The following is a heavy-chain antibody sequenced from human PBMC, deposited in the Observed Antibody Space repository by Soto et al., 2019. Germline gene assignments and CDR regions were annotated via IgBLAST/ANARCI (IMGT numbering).Heavy chain of an antibody. CDR1: GGTFSSYT. Sequence: QVQLVQSGAEVKKPGSSVKVSCKASGGTFSSYTISWVRQAPGQGLEWMGRIIPILGIANYAQKFQGRVTITADKSTSTAYMELSSLRSEDTAVYYCAAQKGLYGGKGHGAFDIWGQGTMVTVSS. J-gene: IGHJ3*02. V-gene: IGHV1-69*02. CDR2: IIPILGIA. CDR3: AAQKGLYGGKGHGAFDI. D-gene: IGHD4-17*01.